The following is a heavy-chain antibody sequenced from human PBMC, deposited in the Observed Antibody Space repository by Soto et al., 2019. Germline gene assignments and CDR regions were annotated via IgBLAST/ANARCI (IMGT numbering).Heavy chain of an antibody. V-gene: IGHV3-30*18. CDR3: AKDRHCTNGVCYSIYYYYGMDV. Sequence: GGSLRLSCAASGFTFSSYGMHWVRQAPGTGLEWVAVISYDGSNKYYADSVKGRFTISRDNSKNTLYLQMNSLRAEDTAVYYCAKDRHCTNGVCYSIYYYYGMDVWGQGTTVTVSS. CDR2: ISYDGSNK. CDR1: GFTFSSYG. D-gene: IGHD2-8*01. J-gene: IGHJ6*02.